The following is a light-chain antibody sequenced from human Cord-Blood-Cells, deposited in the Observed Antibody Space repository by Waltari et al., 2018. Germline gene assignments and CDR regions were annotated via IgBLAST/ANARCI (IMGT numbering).Light chain of an antibody. V-gene: IGLV2-14*01. CDR1: SSDGGGSNY. CDR2: DVS. Sequence: QSALPQPASVSGSPGQSITIYCTVTSSDGGGSNYLSWYQQHPGKAPKLMIYDVSNRPSGVSNRFSGSKSGNTASLTISGLQAEDEADYYCSSYTSSSLVVFGGGTKLTVL. CDR3: SSYTSSSLVV. J-gene: IGLJ2*01.